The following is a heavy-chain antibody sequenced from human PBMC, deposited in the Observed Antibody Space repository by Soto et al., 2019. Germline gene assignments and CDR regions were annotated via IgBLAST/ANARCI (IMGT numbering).Heavy chain of an antibody. J-gene: IGHJ5*01. CDR3: ARMRVSDFSSGSFRRCWFDS. V-gene: IGHV4-34*02. Sequence: QVQLQQWGAGLLKPSETLSLTCAVNGGSFNTYYWTWIRQPPGKGLEWIGEIKHSGGTNYNPSLKSGVTISVDASKNHFSLNLTSVTAADTAVYYCARMRVSDFSSGSFRRCWFDSWGQGTLVTVSS. CDR1: GGSFNTYY. CDR2: IKHSGGT. D-gene: IGHD3-3*01.